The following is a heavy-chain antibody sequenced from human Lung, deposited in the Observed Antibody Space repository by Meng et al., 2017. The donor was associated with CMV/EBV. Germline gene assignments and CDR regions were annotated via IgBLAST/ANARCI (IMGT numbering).Heavy chain of an antibody. CDR3: ARSITIYRIDV. CDR2: INTYKGNT. D-gene: IGHD3-3*01. CDR1: DYSFTSYG. V-gene: IGHV1-18*01. Sequence: AVKVSCKASDYSFTSYGISWVRQAPGQGLEWMGWINTYKGNTNYAQKFQGRVTMTAETSTSTVYMEVRGLRFDDTAIYYCARSITIYRIDVWGLGTAVTVSS. J-gene: IGHJ6*02.